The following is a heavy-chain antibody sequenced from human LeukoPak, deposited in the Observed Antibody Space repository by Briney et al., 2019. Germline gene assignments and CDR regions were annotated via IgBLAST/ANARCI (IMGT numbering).Heavy chain of an antibody. CDR1: GGSISSYY. Sequence: SETLSLTCTVSGGSISSYYWSWIRQPAGKGLEWIGRIYTSGITNYNPSLKSRVTMSVDTSKNQFSLKLSSVTAADTAVYYCASDTVGATPPYYMDVWGKGTTVTISS. J-gene: IGHJ6*03. CDR3: ASDTVGATPPYYMDV. CDR2: IYTSGIT. V-gene: IGHV4-4*07. D-gene: IGHD1-26*01.